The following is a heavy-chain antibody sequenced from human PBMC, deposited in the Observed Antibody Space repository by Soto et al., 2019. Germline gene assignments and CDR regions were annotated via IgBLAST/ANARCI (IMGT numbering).Heavy chain of an antibody. V-gene: IGHV3-74*01. J-gene: IGHJ1*01. CDR2: ISTDASST. CDR1: GFTFSSYW. Sequence: EVQLVESGGGLVQPGGSLRLSCAASGFTFSSYWMHWVRQAPGKGLVWVSSISTDASSTSYADPVKGRFTISRDNAKNTLYLQMNSVRAEDTSGYYCARLPNKSPQNWGQGTLVIVSP. CDR3: ARLPNKSPQN.